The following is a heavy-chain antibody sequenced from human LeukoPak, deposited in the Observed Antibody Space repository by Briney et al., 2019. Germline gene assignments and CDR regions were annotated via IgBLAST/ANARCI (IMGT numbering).Heavy chain of an antibody. D-gene: IGHD3-16*01. J-gene: IGHJ6*02. CDR3: ARDMIPYYGMDV. V-gene: IGHV4-61*02. CDR2: IYTSGST. CDR1: GGSISSGSYH. Sequence: SETLSLTCTVSGGSISSGSYHWSWIRQPAGKGLEWIGRIYTSGSTNYNPSLKSRVTISVDTSKNQFSLKLSSVTAADTAVYYCARDMIPYYGMDVWGQGTTVTVSS.